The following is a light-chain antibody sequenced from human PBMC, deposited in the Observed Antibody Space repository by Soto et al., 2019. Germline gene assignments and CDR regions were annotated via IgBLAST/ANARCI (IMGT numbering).Light chain of an antibody. CDR2: ETS. Sequence: EIVLTQSPATLSVSPGERATLSCRASQSVSSKLAWYQKKPGQGPRLLIYETSYRVTGIPARFSGSGSGTDFTLTISSLHSEDFAVYYCQQHNTWPYTFGQGTELEIK. V-gene: IGKV3-15*01. J-gene: IGKJ2*01. CDR1: QSVSSK. CDR3: QQHNTWPYT.